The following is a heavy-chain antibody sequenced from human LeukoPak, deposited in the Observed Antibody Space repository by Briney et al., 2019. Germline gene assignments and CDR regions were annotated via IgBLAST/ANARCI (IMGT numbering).Heavy chain of an antibody. V-gene: IGHV4-59*12. D-gene: IGHD1-26*01. CDR2: IYYSGDT. Sequence: SETLSLTCTVSGGSISSYYWSWIRQPPGKGLEWIGSIYYSGDTYYNPSLKSRVTISLDTSKNQFSLRLSSVSAADTAVYYCARGGSYTMVKNYWGQGTLVTVSS. J-gene: IGHJ4*02. CDR3: ARGGSYTMVKNY. CDR1: GGSISSYY.